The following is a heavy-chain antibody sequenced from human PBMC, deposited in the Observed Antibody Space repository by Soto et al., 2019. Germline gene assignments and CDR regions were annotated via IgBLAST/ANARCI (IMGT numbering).Heavy chain of an antibody. CDR1: GYTFTSYY. CDR2: INPSGGST. CDR3: ARERYYDFWSGYIRPDYYYYGMDV. V-gene: IGHV1-46*01. Sequence: ASVKVSCKASGYTFTSYYMHWVRQAPGQGLERVGIINPSGGSTSYAQKFQGRVTMTRDTSTSTVYMELSSLRSEDTAVYYCARERYYDFWSGYIRPDYYYYGMDVWGQGTTVTVSS. D-gene: IGHD3-3*01. J-gene: IGHJ6*02.